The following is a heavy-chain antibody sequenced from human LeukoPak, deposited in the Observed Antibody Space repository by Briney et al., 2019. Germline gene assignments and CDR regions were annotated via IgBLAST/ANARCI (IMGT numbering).Heavy chain of an antibody. CDR3: ARVLGRDGYRMAFDY. CDR2: IKQDGSEK. D-gene: IGHD5-24*01. J-gene: IGHJ4*02. CDR1: GFTFSSYW. Sequence: PGGSLRLSCAASGFTFSSYWMSWVRQAPGKGLEWVANIKQDGSEKYYVDSVKGRFTISRDNAKNSLYLQMNSLRAEDTAVYYCARVLGRDGYRMAFDYWGQGAPVTVSS. V-gene: IGHV3-7*01.